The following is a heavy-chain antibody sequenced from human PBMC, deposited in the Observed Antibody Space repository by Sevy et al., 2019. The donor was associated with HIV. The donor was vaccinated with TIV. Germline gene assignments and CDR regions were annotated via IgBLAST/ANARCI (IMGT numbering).Heavy chain of an antibody. CDR1: GGSFSGYY. Sequence: SETLSLTCAVYGGSFSGYYWSWIRQPPGKGLEWIGEINHSGSTNYNPSLKSRVTISVDTSKNQFSLKLSSVTAADTAVYYCARRVGVAGSACWFDPWGQGTLVTVSS. D-gene: IGHD6-19*01. V-gene: IGHV4-34*01. J-gene: IGHJ5*02. CDR3: ARRVGVAGSACWFDP. CDR2: INHSGST.